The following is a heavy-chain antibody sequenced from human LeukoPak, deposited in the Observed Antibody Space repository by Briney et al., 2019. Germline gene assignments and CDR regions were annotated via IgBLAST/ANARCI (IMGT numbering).Heavy chain of an antibody. CDR2: INTNTGNP. D-gene: IGHD3-22*01. V-gene: IGHV7-4-1*02. J-gene: IGHJ4*02. CDR3: ARLRPRGYYDSFDY. Sequence: ASVTVSCKASGYTFTSYAVNWVRQAPGQGLEWMGWINTNTGNPTYAQAFTGRFVFSLDTSVSTAYLQISSLKAEDTAVYYCARLRPRGYYDSFDYWGQGTLVTVSS. CDR1: GYTFTSYA.